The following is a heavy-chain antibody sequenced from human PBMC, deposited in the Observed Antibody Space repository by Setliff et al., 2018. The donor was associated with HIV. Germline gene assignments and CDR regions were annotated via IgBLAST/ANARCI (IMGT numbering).Heavy chain of an antibody. Sequence: PSETLSLTCSVSGTSISSGNFYWGWTRQPAGKGLEWIGHIYTDGTIKFNPSLKSRVTISVDTSKNQFSLKLSSVTAADTAVYYCARVDTAIYGMDVWGQGTTVTVSS. V-gene: IGHV4-61*09. CDR3: ARVDTAIYGMDV. D-gene: IGHD5-18*01. J-gene: IGHJ6*02. CDR1: GTSISSGNFY. CDR2: IYTDGTI.